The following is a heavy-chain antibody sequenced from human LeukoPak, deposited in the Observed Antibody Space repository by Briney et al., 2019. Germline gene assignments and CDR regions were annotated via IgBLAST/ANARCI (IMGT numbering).Heavy chain of an antibody. V-gene: IGHV3-23*01. CDR2: ISGSGGST. D-gene: IGHD3-10*01. CDR1: GFTFSSYW. Sequence: PGGSLRLSCAASGFTFSSYWMSWVRQAPGKGLEWVSAISGSGGSTYYADSVKGRFTISRDNSKNTLYLQMNSLRAEDTAVYYCAKDHIITMVRGVIDYWGQGTLVTVSS. CDR3: AKDHIITMVRGVIDY. J-gene: IGHJ4*02.